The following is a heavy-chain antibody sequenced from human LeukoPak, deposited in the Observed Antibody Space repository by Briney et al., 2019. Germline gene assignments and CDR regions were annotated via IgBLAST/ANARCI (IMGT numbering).Heavy chain of an antibody. J-gene: IGHJ6*04. CDR2: IWYDGSNK. CDR3: ARGGSGSFDYYYYGMDV. D-gene: IGHD3-10*01. Sequence: GGSLRLSCAASGFTFSSYVMHWVRQAPGKGLEWVAVIWYDGSNKYYADSVKGRFTISRDNSKNTLYVQMNSLRAEDTAVYYCARGGSGSFDYYYYGMDVWGKGTTVTVSS. CDR1: GFTFSSYV. V-gene: IGHV3-33*01.